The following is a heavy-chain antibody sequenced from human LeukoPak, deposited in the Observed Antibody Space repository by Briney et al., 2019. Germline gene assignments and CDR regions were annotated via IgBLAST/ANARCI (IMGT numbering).Heavy chain of an antibody. CDR3: ARDSLGYSSSPPNYYYYMDV. J-gene: IGHJ6*03. Sequence: SETLSLTCTVSGGSISSYYWSWIRQPPGKGLEWIGYIYYSGSTNYNPSLKSRVTISVDTSKNQFSLKLSSVTAADTAVYYCARDSLGYSSSPPNYYYYMDVWGKGTTVTVSS. CDR1: GGSISSYY. V-gene: IGHV4-59*01. CDR2: IYYSGST. D-gene: IGHD6-13*01.